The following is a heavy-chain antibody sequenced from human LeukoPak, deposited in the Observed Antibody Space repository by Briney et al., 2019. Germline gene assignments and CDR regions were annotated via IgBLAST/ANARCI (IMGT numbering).Heavy chain of an antibody. D-gene: IGHD6-19*01. Sequence: GGSLRLSCAVSGFTFNNYAMSWVRQAPGKGLEWVSGISGSGGSTYHADSVKGRFTISRDNSKNTLYLQMDSLRDEDTAVYYCAKDGYSSGWYQEDFWGQGTLVTVSS. CDR3: AKDGYSSGWYQEDF. J-gene: IGHJ4*02. CDR2: ISGSGGST. V-gene: IGHV3-23*01. CDR1: GFTFNNYA.